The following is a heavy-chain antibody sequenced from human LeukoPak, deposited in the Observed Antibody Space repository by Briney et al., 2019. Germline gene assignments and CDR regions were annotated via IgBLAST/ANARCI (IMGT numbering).Heavy chain of an antibody. J-gene: IGHJ3*02. CDR1: GGSISSYY. V-gene: IGHV4-59*01. D-gene: IGHD1-26*01. Sequence: KPSETLSLTWTVSGGSISSYYWSWIRQPPGKGLEWIGYIYYSGSTNYNPSLKSRVTISVDTSKNQFSLKLSSVTAADTAVYYCARETRVGPTFDIWGQGTMVAVSS. CDR2: IYYSGST. CDR3: ARETRVGPTFDI.